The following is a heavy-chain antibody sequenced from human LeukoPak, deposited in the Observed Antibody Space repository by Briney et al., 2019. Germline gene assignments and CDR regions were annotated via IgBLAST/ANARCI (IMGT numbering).Heavy chain of an antibody. CDR3: ARGFYGDYVYRDAFDI. CDR2: ISSISSYI. D-gene: IGHD4-17*01. J-gene: IGHJ3*02. V-gene: IGHV3-21*01. Sequence: EGSLRLSCAASGFTFSSYSMNWVRQAPGKGLEGVSSISSISSYIYYADSVKGRFTISRDNAKNSLYLQMNSLRAEDTAVYYCARGFYGDYVYRDAFDIWGQGTMVTVSS. CDR1: GFTFSSYS.